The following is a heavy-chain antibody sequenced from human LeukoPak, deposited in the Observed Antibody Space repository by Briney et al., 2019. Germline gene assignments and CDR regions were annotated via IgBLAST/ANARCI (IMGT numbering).Heavy chain of an antibody. D-gene: IGHD6-25*01. Sequence: SVKVSCKASGYTFTGYYMHWVRQAPGQGLEWMGGIIPIFGTANYAQKFQGRVTITADESTSTAYMELSSLRSEDTAVYYCARDHGSDAFDIWGQGTMVTVSS. CDR1: GYTFTGYY. CDR3: ARDHGSDAFDI. J-gene: IGHJ3*02. V-gene: IGHV1-69*13. CDR2: IIPIFGTA.